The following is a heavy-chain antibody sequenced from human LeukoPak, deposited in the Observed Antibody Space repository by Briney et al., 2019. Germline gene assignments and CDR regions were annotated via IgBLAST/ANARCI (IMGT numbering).Heavy chain of an antibody. CDR2: ISAYNGNT. V-gene: IGHV1-18*01. Sequence: ASVKVSCKASGYTFTSYGISWVRQAPGQGLEWMGWISAYNGNTNYAQKLQGRVTMTTDTSTSTAYMELRSLRSDDTAVYYCARDFYYDSSGYYGGYNWFDPWGQGTLVTVSS. J-gene: IGHJ5*02. CDR3: ARDFYYDSSGYYGGYNWFDP. D-gene: IGHD3-22*01. CDR1: GYTFTSYG.